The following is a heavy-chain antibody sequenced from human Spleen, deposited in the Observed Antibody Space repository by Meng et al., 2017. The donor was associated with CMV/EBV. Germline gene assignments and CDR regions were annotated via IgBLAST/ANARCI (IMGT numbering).Heavy chain of an antibody. CDR3: ARGGGYSSTWYGLSPDC. CDR2: IYYSGST. D-gene: IGHD6-13*01. CDR1: GGSVSSGSYY. J-gene: IGHJ6*02. V-gene: IGHV4-61*01. Sequence: GSLRLSCTVSGGSVSSGSYYWSWIRQPPGKGLEWIGYIYYSGSTNYNPSLKSRVTISVDTSKNQFSLKLSSVTAADTAVYYCARGGGYSSTWYGLSPDCWGQGTTVTVSS.